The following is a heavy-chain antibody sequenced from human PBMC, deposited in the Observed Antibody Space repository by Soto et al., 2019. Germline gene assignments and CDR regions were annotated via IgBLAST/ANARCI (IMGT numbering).Heavy chain of an antibody. CDR2: IIPIFGTA. CDR1: GYTFTSYG. CDR3: ARHNSGWYAFEI. J-gene: IGHJ3*02. V-gene: IGHV1-69*13. D-gene: IGHD6-19*01. Sequence: SVKVSCKASGYTFTSYGISWVRQAPGQGLEWMGGIIPIFGTANYAQKFQGRVTITADESTSTAYMELSSPRSEDTAVYYCARHNSGWYAFEIWGQGTMVTVSS.